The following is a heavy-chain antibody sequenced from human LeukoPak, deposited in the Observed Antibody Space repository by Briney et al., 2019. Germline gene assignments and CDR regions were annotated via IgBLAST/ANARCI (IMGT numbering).Heavy chain of an antibody. Sequence: QPGGSLRLSCAASGFTFSSYAMSWVRQAPGKGLEWVSAISGSGGSTYYADSVKGWFTISRDNSKNTLYLQMNSLRAEDTAVYYCAKGGDILTGYTCDYWGQGTLVTVSS. CDR2: ISGSGGST. J-gene: IGHJ4*02. CDR1: GFTFSSYA. CDR3: AKGGDILTGYTCDY. V-gene: IGHV3-23*01. D-gene: IGHD3-9*01.